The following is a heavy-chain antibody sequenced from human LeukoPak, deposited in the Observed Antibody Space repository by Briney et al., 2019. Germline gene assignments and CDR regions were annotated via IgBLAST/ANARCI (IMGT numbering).Heavy chain of an antibody. J-gene: IGHJ4*02. CDR2: ISSRSDYI. CDR3: ASLAVGDY. CDR1: GFSFSTYS. Sequence: PGGSLRLSCAASGFSFSTYSMNWVRQAPGKGLEWVSSISSRSDYIYYADSVKGRFTISRDNAKNSLYLQMNILRAEDTAVYYCASLAVGDYWGQGTLVTVSS. D-gene: IGHD6-19*01. V-gene: IGHV3-21*01.